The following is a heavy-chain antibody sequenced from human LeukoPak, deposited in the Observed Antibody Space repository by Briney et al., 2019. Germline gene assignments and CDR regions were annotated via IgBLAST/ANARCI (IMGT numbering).Heavy chain of an antibody. Sequence: SSETLSLTCTVSGGSISSYYWSWIRQPPGKGLEWIGYIYYSGGTNYKSSLKSRVTISVDTSKNQFSLKLRSVTAADTAVYYCARGEGYCSSTSCYGAPTVAGQYYYYMDVWGKGTTVTISS. CDR3: ARGEGYCSSTSCYGAPTVAGQYYYYMDV. D-gene: IGHD2-2*01. CDR2: IYYSGGT. CDR1: GGSISSYY. V-gene: IGHV4-59*01. J-gene: IGHJ6*03.